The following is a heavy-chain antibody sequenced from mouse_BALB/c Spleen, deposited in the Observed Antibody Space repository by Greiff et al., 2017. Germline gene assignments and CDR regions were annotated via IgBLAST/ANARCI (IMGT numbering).Heavy chain of an antibody. CDR1: GFTFSDYY. CDR3: ARDSRWLLPMDY. CDR2: ISDGGSYT. V-gene: IGHV5-4*02. J-gene: IGHJ4*01. Sequence: EVKVVESGGGLVKPGGSLKLSCAASGFTFSDYYMYWVRQTPEKRLEWVATISDGGSYTYYPDSVKGRFTISRDNAKNNLYLQMSSLKSEDTAMYYCARDSRWLLPMDYWGQGTSVTVSS. D-gene: IGHD2-3*01.